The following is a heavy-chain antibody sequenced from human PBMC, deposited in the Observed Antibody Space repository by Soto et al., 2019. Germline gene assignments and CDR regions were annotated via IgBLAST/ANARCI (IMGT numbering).Heavy chain of an antibody. CDR1: GYTFTSYY. V-gene: IGHV1-46*01. CDR2: INPSGGST. J-gene: IGHJ6*02. CDR3: ARDLPRFLEWSKGYYYGMDV. Sequence: ASVKVSCKASGYTFTSYYMHWVRQAPGQGLEWMGIINPSGGSTSYAQKFQGRVTMTRDTSTSTVYMELSSLRSEDTAVYYCARDLPRFLEWSKGYYYGMDVWGQGTTVTVS. D-gene: IGHD3-3*01.